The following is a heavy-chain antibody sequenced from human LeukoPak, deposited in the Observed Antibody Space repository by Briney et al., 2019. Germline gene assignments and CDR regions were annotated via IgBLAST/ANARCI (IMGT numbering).Heavy chain of an antibody. CDR3: ARDATGGSYYFDY. CDR1: GFTFSSYA. Sequence: GGSLRLSCAASGFTFSSYAMHWVRQAPGKGLEYVSAISSNGGSTYYANSVKGRFSISRDNSKNTLYLQMNSLRAEDTAVYYCARDATGGSYYFDYWGQGTLVTVSS. J-gene: IGHJ4*02. V-gene: IGHV3-64*01. CDR2: ISSNGGST. D-gene: IGHD1-26*01.